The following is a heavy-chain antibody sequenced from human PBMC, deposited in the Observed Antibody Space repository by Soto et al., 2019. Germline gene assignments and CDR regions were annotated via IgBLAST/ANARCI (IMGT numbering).Heavy chain of an antibody. CDR2: IYSGDST. J-gene: IGHJ3*02. CDR1: GFTVSSDY. Sequence: GGSLRLSCAASGFTVSSDYMSWVRQAPGKGLEWVSVIYSGDSTYYADSVKGRFTISRHNSKNTLYLQMNSLRPEDTAVYYCARAYCSGGSCWPDAFDIWGQGTMVTVSS. D-gene: IGHD2-15*01. CDR3: ARAYCSGGSCWPDAFDI. V-gene: IGHV3-53*04.